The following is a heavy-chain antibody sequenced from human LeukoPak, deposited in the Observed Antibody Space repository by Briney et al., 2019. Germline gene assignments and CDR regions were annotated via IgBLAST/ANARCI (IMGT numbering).Heavy chain of an antibody. J-gene: IGHJ4*02. D-gene: IGHD2-15*01. V-gene: IGHV1-2*02. CDR3: ARGEPFLGYCSGGSCYLVDY. CDR2: INPNSGGT. Sequence: ASVKVSCKTSGYTFTGYYMHWVRQAPGQGLEWMGWINPNSGGTNYAQKFQGRVTMTRDTSISTAYMELSRLRSDDTAVYYCARGEPFLGYCSGGSCYLVDYWGQGTLVTVSS. CDR1: GYTFTGYY.